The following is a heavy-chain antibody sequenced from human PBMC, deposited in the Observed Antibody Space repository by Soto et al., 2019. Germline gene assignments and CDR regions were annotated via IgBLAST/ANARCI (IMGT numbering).Heavy chain of an antibody. CDR2: IYYSGTT. V-gene: IGHV4-28*01. Sequence: QVQLQESGPGLVKPSDTLSLTCAVSGYSISSSNWWGWIRQPPEKGLEWIGDIYYSGTTYYNPSLKRRVTMSVDTSKNQFSPRLTSVTAVDTAVYYCARREIQGPIDYWGQGTLVTVSS. CDR1: GYSISSSNW. D-gene: IGHD1-26*01. J-gene: IGHJ4*02. CDR3: ARREIQGPIDY.